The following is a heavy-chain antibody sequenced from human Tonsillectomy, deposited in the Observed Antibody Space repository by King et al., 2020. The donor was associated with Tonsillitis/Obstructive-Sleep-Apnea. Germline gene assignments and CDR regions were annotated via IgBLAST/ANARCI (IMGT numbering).Heavy chain of an antibody. CDR2: INPSGGST. J-gene: IGHJ5*02. D-gene: IGHD2-15*01. CDR3: ARQPLGYCSGGSCHWFDP. V-gene: IGHV1-46*01. Sequence: VQLVESGAEVKKPGASVKVSCKSSGYSFTNYYIHWVRQAPGQGLEWMGIINPSGGSTSYAQKFQGRVTMTRDTSTSTVYMELSSLRSEDTAVYYCARQPLGYCSGGSCHWFDPGGQGTLVTVSS. CDR1: GYSFTNYY.